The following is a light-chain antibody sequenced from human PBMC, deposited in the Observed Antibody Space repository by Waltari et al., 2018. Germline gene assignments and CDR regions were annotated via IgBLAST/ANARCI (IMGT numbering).Light chain of an antibody. CDR2: KVS. Sequence: DVVMTQSPLSLPVTLGQPASISCRSSQSLVYSDGNTYVNWFQQRPGQSPRRLIYKVSSRDSGVPDRVSGSGSGTDFTLKIIRVGAEDVGVYYCMQGTHWPPWTFGQGTKVEIK. J-gene: IGKJ1*01. CDR3: MQGTHWPPWT. CDR1: QSLVYSDGNTY. V-gene: IGKV2-30*01.